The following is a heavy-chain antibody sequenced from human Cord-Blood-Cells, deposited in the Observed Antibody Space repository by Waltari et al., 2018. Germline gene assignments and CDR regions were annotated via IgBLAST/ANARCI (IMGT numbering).Heavy chain of an antibody. D-gene: IGHD4-4*01. Sequence: EFQLVDSGGGLVRPGGSLRLPGPASGFTSGSYTRNWVRKAPGKGLEWVSSISSSSSYIYYADSVKGRFTISRDNAKNSLYLQMNSLRAEDTAVYYCARDPVTTVTYYFDYWGQGTLVTVSS. V-gene: IGHV3-21*01. CDR2: ISSSSSYI. J-gene: IGHJ4*02. CDR3: ARDPVTTVTYYFDY. CDR1: GFTSGSYT.